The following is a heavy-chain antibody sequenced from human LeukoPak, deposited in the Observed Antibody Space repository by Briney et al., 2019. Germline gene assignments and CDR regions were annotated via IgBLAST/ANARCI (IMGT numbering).Heavy chain of an antibody. V-gene: IGHV3-30-3*01. Sequence: GRSLRLSCAASGFTFSSYAMHWVRQAPGNGLEWVAVISYDGSNKYYADSVKGRFTISRDNSKNTLYLQMNSLRAEDTAVYYCARGPDYFDYWGQGTLVTVSS. CDR1: GFTFSSYA. CDR3: ARGPDYFDY. J-gene: IGHJ4*02. CDR2: ISYDGSNK.